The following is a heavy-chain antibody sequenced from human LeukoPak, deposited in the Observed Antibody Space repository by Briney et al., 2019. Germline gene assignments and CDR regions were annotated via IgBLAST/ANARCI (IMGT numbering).Heavy chain of an antibody. CDR1: GGSLSSYY. J-gene: IGHJ6*03. V-gene: IGHV4-59*08. D-gene: IGHD4/OR15-4a*01. Sequence: PSETLSLTCTVSGGSLSSYYWSWIRQPPGKGLEWIGYIYSTGSANYNPSLKSRVTLSVDTAKNQFSLKLSSVTAADTAVYYCARVPNTIYYYYMDVWGKGTTVTVSS. CDR2: IYSTGSA. CDR3: ARVPNTIYYYYMDV.